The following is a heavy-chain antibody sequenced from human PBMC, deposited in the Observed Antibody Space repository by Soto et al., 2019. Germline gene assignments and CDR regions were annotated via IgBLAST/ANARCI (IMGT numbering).Heavy chain of an antibody. CDR1: GYTFTSYG. CDR3: ARDFWEWLLYRPNSYYYYYYGMDV. V-gene: IGHV1-18*04. D-gene: IGHD3-3*01. J-gene: IGHJ6*02. CDR2: ISAYNGNT. Sequence: ASVTVSCKASGYTFTSYGISWVRQAPGQGLEWMGWISAYNGNTNYAQKLQGRVTMTTDTSTSTAYMELRSLRSDDTAVYYCARDFWEWLLYRPNSYYYYYYGMDVWGQGTTVTVSS.